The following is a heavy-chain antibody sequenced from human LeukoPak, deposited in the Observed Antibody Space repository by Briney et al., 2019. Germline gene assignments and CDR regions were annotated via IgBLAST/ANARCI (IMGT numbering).Heavy chain of an antibody. J-gene: IGHJ5*02. V-gene: IGHV1-2*02. Sequence: ASVKVSCEASGYTFTGYYMHWVRQAPGQGLEWRGWINPNSGGTNYAQKFQGRVTMTRDTSISTAYMELSRLRSDDTAVYYCARVGDYSNYGWFDPWGQGTLVTVSS. CDR2: INPNSGGT. D-gene: IGHD4-11*01. CDR1: GYTFTGYY. CDR3: ARVGDYSNYGWFDP.